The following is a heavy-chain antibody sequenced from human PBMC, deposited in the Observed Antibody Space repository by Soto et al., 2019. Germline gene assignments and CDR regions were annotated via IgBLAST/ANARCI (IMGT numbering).Heavy chain of an antibody. D-gene: IGHD4-4*01. V-gene: IGHV4-30-4*01. CDR1: GGSISSGDYY. J-gene: IGHJ4*02. Sequence: SETLSLTCTVSGGSISSGDYYWSWIRQPPGKGLEWIGYIYYSGSTYYNPSLKSRVTISVDTSKNQFSLKLSSVTAADTAVYYCARDSTDDYTDRDGYWGQGTLVTVSS. CDR3: ARDSTDDYTDRDGY. CDR2: IYYSGST.